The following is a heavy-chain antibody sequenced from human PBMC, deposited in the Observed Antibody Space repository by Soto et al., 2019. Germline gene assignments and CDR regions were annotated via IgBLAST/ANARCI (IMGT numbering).Heavy chain of an antibody. V-gene: IGHV3-66*01. Sequence: EVQLVESGGGLVQPGGSLRLSCAASGFTVSSNYMSWVRQAPGKGLEWVSVIYSGGSTYYADSVKGRFTISRDNSKNTLYLQRNSLRAEDTAVYYCARDLTPTGFGFYYGMDVWGQGTTVTVSS. CDR2: IYSGGST. D-gene: IGHD3-10*01. CDR1: GFTVSSNY. J-gene: IGHJ6*02. CDR3: ARDLTPTGFGFYYGMDV.